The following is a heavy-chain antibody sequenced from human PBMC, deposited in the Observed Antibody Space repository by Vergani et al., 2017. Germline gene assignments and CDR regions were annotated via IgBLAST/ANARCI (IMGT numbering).Heavy chain of an antibody. J-gene: IGHJ4*02. CDR3: ARDREAIAAAGADY. Sequence: QVQLVESGGGVVQPGRSLRLSCAASGFTFSSYGMHWVRQAPGKGLEWVAVIWYDGSNKYYADSVKGRFTISRDNSKNTLYLQMNSLRAEDTAVYYCARDREAIAAAGADYWGQGTLDTVSS. CDR1: GFTFSSYG. V-gene: IGHV3-33*01. D-gene: IGHD6-13*01. CDR2: IWYDGSNK.